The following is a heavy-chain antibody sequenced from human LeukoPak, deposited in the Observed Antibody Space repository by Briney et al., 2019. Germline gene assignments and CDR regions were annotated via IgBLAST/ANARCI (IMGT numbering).Heavy chain of an antibody. J-gene: IGHJ3*02. CDR3: VLFPHQAFDI. V-gene: IGHV3-23*01. CDR2: ISGSGGST. CDR1: GFTFNSYA. Sequence: GGSLRLSCAASGFTFNSYAMSWVRQAPGKGLEWVSAISGSGGSTYYADSVKGRFTISRDNSDNTLYLQMNSLRAEDTAVHYCVLFPHQAFDIWGQGTMVTVSS.